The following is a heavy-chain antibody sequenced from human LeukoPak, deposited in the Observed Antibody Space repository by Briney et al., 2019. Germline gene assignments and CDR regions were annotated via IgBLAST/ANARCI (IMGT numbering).Heavy chain of an antibody. CDR2: LYQSGGT. V-gene: IGHV4-59*01. CDR1: GGSISSYY. J-gene: IGHJ4*02. CDR3: ARGRSSGTYYRATYDF. Sequence: SETLCLTCTVSGGSISSYYWSWIRQPPGKGLDWIGHLYQSGGTYYNPSLKGRVTISVDTSKTQVSLKLNSVTAADTAVYYCARGRSSGTYYRATYDFWGQGTLVSVSA. D-gene: IGHD3-10*01.